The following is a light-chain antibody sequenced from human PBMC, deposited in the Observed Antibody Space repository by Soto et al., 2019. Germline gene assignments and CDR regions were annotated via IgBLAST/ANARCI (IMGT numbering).Light chain of an antibody. Sequence: DIQLTHSPSSLSASLRVRVTIXCRASQSITSYLNWYQQKPGKAPKLLIYATSNLQSGVPSRFSASGSGTDFTLTISTLQPEDFATYYCQQTYSSPLTFGGGTKVDIK. CDR2: ATS. CDR3: QQTYSSPLT. V-gene: IGKV1-39*01. J-gene: IGKJ4*01. CDR1: QSITSY.